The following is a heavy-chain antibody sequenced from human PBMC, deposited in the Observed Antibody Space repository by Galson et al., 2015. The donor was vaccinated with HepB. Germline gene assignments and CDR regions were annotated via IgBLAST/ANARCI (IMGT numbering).Heavy chain of an antibody. Sequence: SVKVSCKASGYTFASYAMHWVRQAPGQGLEWMGWINTNTGNPTYAQGFTGRFVFSLDTSVSTAYLQISSLKAEDTAVYYCARDQYFGRYWAGLEFDYWGQGTLVTVSS. J-gene: IGHJ4*02. V-gene: IGHV7-4-1*02. D-gene: IGHD2-15*01. CDR1: GYTFASYA. CDR2: INTNTGNP. CDR3: ARDQYFGRYWAGLEFDY.